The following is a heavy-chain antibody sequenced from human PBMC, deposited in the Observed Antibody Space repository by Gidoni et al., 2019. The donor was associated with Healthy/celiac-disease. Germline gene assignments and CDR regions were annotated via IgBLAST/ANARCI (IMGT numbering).Heavy chain of an antibody. V-gene: IGHV3-23*01. Sequence: EVQLLESGGGLVQPGGSLRLSCAASGFTFRSYAMRWVRKAPGKGLEWVSAIRGSGGSTYYADSVKGRFTISRDNSKNTLYLQMNSLRAEDTAVYYCAKDRRRQFYDSSSSSSPNGAFDIWGQGTMVTVSS. CDR1: GFTFRSYA. D-gene: IGHD3-22*01. CDR3: AKDRRRQFYDSSSSSSPNGAFDI. CDR2: IRGSGGST. J-gene: IGHJ3*02.